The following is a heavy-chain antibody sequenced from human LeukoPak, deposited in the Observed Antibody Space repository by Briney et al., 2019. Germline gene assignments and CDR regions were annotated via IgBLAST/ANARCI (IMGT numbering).Heavy chain of an antibody. Sequence: GASVKVSCKASGYSFTRYYIHWARQAPGQGLEWIVIINPSGGSTKYAQKFQDRVTMTRDTSTSTMYMDLSSLRSEDTAVYYCARGMASGWTGSPFDYWGQGTLVTVSS. CDR1: GYSFTRYY. V-gene: IGHV1-46*01. CDR2: INPSGGST. CDR3: ARGMASGWTGSPFDY. D-gene: IGHD6-19*01. J-gene: IGHJ4*02.